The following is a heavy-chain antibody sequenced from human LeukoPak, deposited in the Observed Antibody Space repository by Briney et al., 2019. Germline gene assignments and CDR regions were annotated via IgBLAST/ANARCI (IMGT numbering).Heavy chain of an antibody. J-gene: IGHJ6*02. CDR1: GFTFSSYW. Sequence: GGSLRLSCAASGFTFSSYWMHWVRQAPGKGLVWVSRIDGDGSSTSYADSVKGRFTISRDNVKNTLYLKMSSLRGEDTAVYYCASGYYYSVTDVWGQGTTVTVSS. CDR3: ASGYYYSVTDV. CDR2: IDGDGSST. V-gene: IGHV3-74*01.